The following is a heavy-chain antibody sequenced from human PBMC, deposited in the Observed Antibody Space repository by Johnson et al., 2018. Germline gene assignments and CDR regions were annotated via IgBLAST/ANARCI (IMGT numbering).Heavy chain of an antibody. CDR2: IWYDGSHK. CDR3: ARFLNALEI. V-gene: IGHV3-33*01. J-gene: IGHJ3*02. Sequence: VQLVESGGGVVQPGRSLRLSCAASGFTFSSYGMHWVRQAPGKGLEWVAVIWYDGSHKYYADSVKGRFTISRDNSKNTLYLQMNSLRAEDTAVYYCARFLNALEIGGQGTMVTVSS. CDR1: GFTFSSYG.